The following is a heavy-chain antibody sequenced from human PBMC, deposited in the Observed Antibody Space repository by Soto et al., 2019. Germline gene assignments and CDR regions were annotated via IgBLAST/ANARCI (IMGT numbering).Heavy chain of an antibody. CDR2: IWYDGSNK. CDR3: ARERGYCSGGSCPVDY. V-gene: IGHV3-33*01. Sequence: SLRLSCAASGFTFSSYAMHWVRQAPGKGLEWVAVIWYDGSNKYYADSVKGRFTISRDNSNNTVFLQINSLRAEDTAVYYCARERGYCSGGSCPVDYWGQGTLVTVSS. CDR1: GFTFSSYA. J-gene: IGHJ4*02. D-gene: IGHD2-15*01.